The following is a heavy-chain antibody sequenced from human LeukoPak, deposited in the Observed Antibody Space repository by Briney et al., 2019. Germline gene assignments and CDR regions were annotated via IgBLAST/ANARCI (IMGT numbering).Heavy chain of an antibody. D-gene: IGHD4-11*01. Sequence: SETLSLTCTVSGGSISSSSYYWGWIRQPPGKGLEWIGSIYYSGSTYYNPSLKSRVTISVDTSKNQFSLKLSSVTAADTAVYYCASLTVTSPVRYFDYWGQGTLVTVSS. J-gene: IGHJ4*02. CDR1: GGSISSSSYY. CDR3: ASLTVTSPVRYFDY. CDR2: IYYSGST. V-gene: IGHV4-39*01.